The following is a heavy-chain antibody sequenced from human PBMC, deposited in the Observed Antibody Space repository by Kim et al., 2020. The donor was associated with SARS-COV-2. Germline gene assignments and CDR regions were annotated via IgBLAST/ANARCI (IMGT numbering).Heavy chain of an antibody. CDR1: GFTFSSYW. Sequence: GGSLRLSCAASGFTFSSYWMNWVRQAPGKGLEWVSSINSDGTNTNYGDSVKGRFTISRDNAKNTLYLQMNSLRAEDTAMYYCARPEFTSGKDDFDYWGQGTLVTVSS. J-gene: IGHJ4*02. V-gene: IGHV3-74*01. CDR2: INSDGTNT. CDR3: ARPEFTSGKDDFDY. D-gene: IGHD3-10*01.